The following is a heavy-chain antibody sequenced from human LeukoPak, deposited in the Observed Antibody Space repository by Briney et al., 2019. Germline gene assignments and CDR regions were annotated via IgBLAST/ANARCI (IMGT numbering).Heavy chain of an antibody. CDR1: GFTFSSYE. D-gene: IGHD3-9*01. V-gene: IGHV3-48*03. J-gene: IGHJ6*02. CDR3: ARGVLRYFDWSHYGMDV. Sequence: QPGGSLGLSCAASGFTFSSYEMNWVRQAPGKGLEWVSYISSSGSTIYYADSVKGRFTISRDNAKNSLYLQMNSLRAEDTAVYYCARGVLRYFDWSHYGMDVWGQGTTVTVSS. CDR2: ISSSGSTI.